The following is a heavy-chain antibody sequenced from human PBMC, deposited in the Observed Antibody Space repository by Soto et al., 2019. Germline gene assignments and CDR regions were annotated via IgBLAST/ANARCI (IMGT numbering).Heavy chain of an antibody. CDR1: GYTFTSYA. CDR3: ARDELAQGWYNY. CDR2: INAGNGNT. D-gene: IGHD6-19*01. V-gene: IGHV1-3*01. J-gene: IGHJ4*02. Sequence: ASVKVSCKASGYTFTSYAMHWVRQAPGQRLEWMGWINAGNGNTKYSQKFQGRVTITRDTSASTAYMELSSLRSEDTAVYYCARDELAQGWYNYWGQGTLVTVSS.